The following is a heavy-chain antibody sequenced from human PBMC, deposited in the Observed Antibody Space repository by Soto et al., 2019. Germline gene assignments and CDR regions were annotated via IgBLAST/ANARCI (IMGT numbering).Heavy chain of an antibody. J-gene: IGHJ2*01. CDR3: AKVRCWNPCRYFDL. CDR1: GFTFSSYG. CDR2: ISGSGGST. V-gene: IGHV3-23*01. D-gene: IGHD1-1*01. Sequence: GGSLRLSCAASGFTFSSYGMHWVRQAPGKGLEWVSAISGSGGSTYYADSVKGRFTISRDNSKNTLYLQMNSLRAEDTAVYYCAKVRCWNPCRYFDLWGRGTLVTVSS.